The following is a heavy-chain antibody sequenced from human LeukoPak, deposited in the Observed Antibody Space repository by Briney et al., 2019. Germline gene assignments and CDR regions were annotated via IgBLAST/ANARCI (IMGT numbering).Heavy chain of an antibody. J-gene: IGHJ4*02. V-gene: IGHV3-23*01. D-gene: IGHD2-21*02. CDR1: GFTFSSYA. CDR2: ISGSGGST. CDR3: AKDRAYCGGDCYPGSDFDY. Sequence: GGSLRLSCAASGFTFSSYAMSWVRQAPGKGLEWVSAISGSGGSTHYADSVKGRFTISRDNSKNTLHLQMNSLRAEDTAVYYCAKDRAYCGGDCYPGSDFDYWGQGTLVTVSS.